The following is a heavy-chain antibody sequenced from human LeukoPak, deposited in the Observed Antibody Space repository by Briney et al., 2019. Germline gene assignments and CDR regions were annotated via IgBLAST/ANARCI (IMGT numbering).Heavy chain of an antibody. D-gene: IGHD2-2*01. Sequence: ASVKVSCKASGYTFTSYYMHWVRQAPGQGLEWMGIINPSGGSTSYAQKFQGRVTMTRDTSTSTVYMELSSLRSEDTAVYYCARDLAGHCSSTSCYPGPFDYWGQGTLVTDSS. CDR1: GYTFTSYY. CDR2: INPSGGST. V-gene: IGHV1-46*01. J-gene: IGHJ4*02. CDR3: ARDLAGHCSSTSCYPGPFDY.